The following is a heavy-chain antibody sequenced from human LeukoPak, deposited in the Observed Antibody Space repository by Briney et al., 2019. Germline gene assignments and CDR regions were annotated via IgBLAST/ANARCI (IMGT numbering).Heavy chain of an antibody. J-gene: IGHJ5*02. CDR1: GFTFSSYG. V-gene: IGHV3-33*01. Sequence: GRSLRLSCAASGFTFSSYGMHWVRQAPGKGLEWVAVIWYDGSNKYYADSVKGRFTISRDNSKNTLYLQMNSLRAEDTAVYYCARTLIARTTGTRANWFDPWGQGTLVTVSS. CDR2: IWYDGSNK. D-gene: IGHD1-1*01. CDR3: ARTLIARTTGTRANWFDP.